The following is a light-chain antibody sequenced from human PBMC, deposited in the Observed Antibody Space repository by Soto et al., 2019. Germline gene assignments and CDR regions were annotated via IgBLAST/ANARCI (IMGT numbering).Light chain of an antibody. Sequence: DIQMNQSPSSLSASLGDRVTITCQASQDISKYLHWYQQRPGKAPILVIYDASNLEAGAPSRFSGGGSGTSFTLTISRLQPEDIGTYFCQQYNNLPHTFGQGTKLEIK. CDR1: QDISKY. CDR2: DAS. CDR3: QQYNNLPHT. J-gene: IGKJ2*01. V-gene: IGKV1-33*01.